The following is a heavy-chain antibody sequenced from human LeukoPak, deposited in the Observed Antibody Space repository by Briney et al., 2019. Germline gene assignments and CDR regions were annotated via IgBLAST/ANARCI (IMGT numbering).Heavy chain of an antibody. CDR2: ISAYSSNT. Sequence: GASVKVSCEASGYTFTSYGISWVRQAPGQGLEWMGWISAYSSNTNYAQKLQGRVTMTADTSTSTAYMELRSLRSDDTAVYYCASHKYCSSSSCYAFDIWGQGTMVTVSS. V-gene: IGHV1-18*01. CDR1: GYTFTSYG. D-gene: IGHD2-2*01. CDR3: ASHKYCSSSSCYAFDI. J-gene: IGHJ3*02.